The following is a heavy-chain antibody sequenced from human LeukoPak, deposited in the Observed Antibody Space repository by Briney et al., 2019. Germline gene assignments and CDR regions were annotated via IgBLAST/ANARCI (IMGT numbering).Heavy chain of an antibody. CDR1: GFTFSNAW. CDR2: IKSRTDGGTT. V-gene: IGHV3-15*01. J-gene: IGHJ4*02. Sequence: GGSLRLSCAASGFTFSNAWMSWVRQAQGKGLEWVGCIKSRTDGGTTDCAAPDKGRFTISRDDSKNTLYLQMNSLKTEDTAGYNCTTEPEEDYWGQGTLVTVSS. CDR3: TTEPEEDY.